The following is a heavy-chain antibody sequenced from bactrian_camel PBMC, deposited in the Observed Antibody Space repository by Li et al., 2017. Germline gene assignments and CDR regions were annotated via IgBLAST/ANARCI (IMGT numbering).Heavy chain of an antibody. Sequence: HVQLVESGGGSVQAGGSLKLSCTASGVSGSTNCMGWFRQPPGKDRERVARLDRLGATTYADSVKGRFTISKDDAKNALYLDMNNLKPEDTALYHCATEMMYSNDYDVFCGTRGTQVTVS. V-gene: IGHV3S53*01. D-gene: IGHD7*01. J-gene: IGHJ4*01. CDR2: LDRLGAT. CDR1: GVSGSTNC.